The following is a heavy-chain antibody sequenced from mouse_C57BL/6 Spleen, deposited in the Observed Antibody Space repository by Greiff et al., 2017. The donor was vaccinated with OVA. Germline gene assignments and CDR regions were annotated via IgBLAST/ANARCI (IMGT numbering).Heavy chain of an antibody. Sequence: EVKLVESGGGLVKPGGSLKLSCAASGFTFSDYGMHWVRQAPEKGLEWVAYISSGSSTIYYADTVKGRFTISRDNAKNTLFLQMTSLRSEDTAMYYCARRSNYGSLAYWGQGTLVTVSA. D-gene: IGHD2-5*01. J-gene: IGHJ3*01. CDR3: ARRSNYGSLAY. CDR2: ISSGSSTI. CDR1: GFTFSDYG. V-gene: IGHV5-17*01.